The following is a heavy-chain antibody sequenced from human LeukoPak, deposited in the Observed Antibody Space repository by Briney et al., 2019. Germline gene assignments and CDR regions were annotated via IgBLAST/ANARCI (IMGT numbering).Heavy chain of an antibody. V-gene: IGHV3-7*01. CDR1: GFTFSHYQ. CDR2: IKQDGSEK. J-gene: IGHJ6*02. Sequence: PGGSLRLSCVASGFTFSHYQMNWVRQAPGKGLEWVATIKQDGSEKYYVDSVKGRFTISRDNAKSSLYLQMNSLRAEDTAVYFCARDPLSYYGMDVWGQGTTVTVSS. D-gene: IGHD5/OR15-5a*01. CDR3: ARDPLSYYGMDV.